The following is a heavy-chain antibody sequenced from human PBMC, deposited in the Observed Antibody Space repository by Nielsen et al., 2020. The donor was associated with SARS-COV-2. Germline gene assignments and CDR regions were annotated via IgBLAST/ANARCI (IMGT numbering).Heavy chain of an antibody. Sequence: SETLSLTCTVSGGSISSSSYYWGWIRQPPGKGLEWIGSIYYSGSTYYNPSLKSRVTISVDTSKNQFSLKLSSVTAADTAVYYCARAPITMIVVVNAFDIWGQGTMVTVFS. CDR2: IYYSGST. V-gene: IGHV4-39*07. D-gene: IGHD3-22*01. CDR3: ARAPITMIVVVNAFDI. J-gene: IGHJ3*02. CDR1: GGSISSSSYY.